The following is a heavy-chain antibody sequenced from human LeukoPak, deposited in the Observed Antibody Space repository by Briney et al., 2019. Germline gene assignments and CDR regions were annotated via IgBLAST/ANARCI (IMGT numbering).Heavy chain of an antibody. Sequence: PGGSLRLSCATSKFTFINYGMHWVRQAPGKGLEWVAVITYDGSNKYYADSVKGRFTISRDNSKNTLYLQMNSLRVEDTAVYYCALGLVTDYWGQGTLVTVSS. J-gene: IGHJ4*02. CDR2: ITYDGSNK. V-gene: IGHV3-33*01. CDR1: KFTFINYG. D-gene: IGHD3-9*01. CDR3: ALGLVTDY.